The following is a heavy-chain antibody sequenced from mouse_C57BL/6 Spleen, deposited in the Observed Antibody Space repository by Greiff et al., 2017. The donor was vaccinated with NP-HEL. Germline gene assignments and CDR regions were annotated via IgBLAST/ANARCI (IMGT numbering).Heavy chain of an antibody. J-gene: IGHJ1*03. V-gene: IGHV1-64*01. CDR1: GYTFTSYW. CDR3: ASLGVRYRYFDV. Sequence: QVQLQQPGAELVKPGASVKLSCKASGYTFTSYWMHWVKQRPGQGLEWIGMIHPNSGSTNYNEKFKSKATLTVDKSSSTAYMQLSSLTSEDSAVYYCASLGVRYRYFDVWGTGTTVTVSS. CDR2: IHPNSGST. D-gene: IGHD2-14*01.